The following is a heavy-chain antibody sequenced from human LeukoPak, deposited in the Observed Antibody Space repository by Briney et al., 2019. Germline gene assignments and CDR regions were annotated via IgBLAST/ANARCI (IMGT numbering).Heavy chain of an antibody. J-gene: IGHJ6*02. V-gene: IGHV3-23*01. CDR1: GFTFSSYA. D-gene: IGHD4-23*01. Sequence: GGSLRLSCATSGFTFSSYAMSWVRQAPGKGLEWVSGIIASGGSTYYADSVKGRFTVSRDNSKNTQYLQMNSLRAEDTAVYYCAKDYYGGDSHYYGMDVWGQGTTVTVSS. CDR2: IIASGGST. CDR3: AKDYYGGDSHYYGMDV.